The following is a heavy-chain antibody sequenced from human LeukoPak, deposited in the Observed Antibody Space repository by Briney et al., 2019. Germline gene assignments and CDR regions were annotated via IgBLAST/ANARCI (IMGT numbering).Heavy chain of an antibody. CDR2: IRYDGSNK. CDR1: GFTFSSYG. J-gene: IGHJ3*02. V-gene: IGHV3-30*02. CDR3: AKPRASSGWSAFDI. Sequence: GGSLRLSCAASGFTFSSYGMHWVRQAPGKGLEWVAFIRYDGSNKYYADSVKGRFTISRDNSKNTLYLQMNSLRAEDTAVYYCAKPRASSGWSAFDIWGQGTMVTVSS. D-gene: IGHD6-19*01.